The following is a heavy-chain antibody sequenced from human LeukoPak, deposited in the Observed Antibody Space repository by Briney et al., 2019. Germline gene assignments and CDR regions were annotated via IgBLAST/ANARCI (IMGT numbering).Heavy chain of an antibody. J-gene: IGHJ4*02. D-gene: IGHD2/OR15-2a*01. CDR3: ARDWFHAIDY. Sequence: GGSLRLSCEASGFTFSSYEMNWVRQTPGKGLEWVACITGSGSIIYYADSVKGRFTISRDNSKNTLYLQMNSLRAEDTAVYYCARDWFHAIDYWGQGTLVTVSS. CDR2: ITGSGSII. V-gene: IGHV3-48*03. CDR1: GFTFSSYE.